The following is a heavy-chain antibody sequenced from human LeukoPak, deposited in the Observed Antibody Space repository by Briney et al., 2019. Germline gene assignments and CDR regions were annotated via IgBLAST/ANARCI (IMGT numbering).Heavy chain of an antibody. V-gene: IGHV3-48*01. J-gene: IGHJ4*02. Sequence: GGSLRLSCAASGFTLSSYSMDWVRQAPGKGLEWVSYISSSSSTIYYADSVKGRFTISRDNAKNSLYLQMNSLRAEDTAVYYCARDITSGYYGAVSYGPDYWGQGTLVTVSS. CDR2: ISSSSSTI. CDR1: GFTLSSYS. CDR3: ARDITSGYYGAVSYGPDY. D-gene: IGHD3-10*01.